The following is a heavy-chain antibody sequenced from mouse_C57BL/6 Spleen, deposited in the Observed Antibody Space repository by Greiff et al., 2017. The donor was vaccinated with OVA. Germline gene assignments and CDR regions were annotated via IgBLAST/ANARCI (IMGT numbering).Heavy chain of an antibody. Sequence: VQLQQPGAELVKPGASVKLSCKASGYTFTSYWMHWVKQRPGQGLEWIGMIHHNSGSTNYNEKFKSKATLTVDKSSSTAYMQRSSLTSEDSAVYYWARDYGSQFAYWGQGTLVTVSA. CDR3: ARDYGSQFAY. D-gene: IGHD1-1*01. CDR2: IHHNSGST. CDR1: GYTFTSYW. J-gene: IGHJ3*01. V-gene: IGHV1-64*01.